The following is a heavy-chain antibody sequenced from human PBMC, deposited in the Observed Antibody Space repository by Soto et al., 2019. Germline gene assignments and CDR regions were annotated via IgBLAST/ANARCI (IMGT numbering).Heavy chain of an antibody. J-gene: IGHJ4*02. Sequence: QVQLQESGPGLVKPSQTVSLTCTVCGGSISSGDYYWSWIRQPPEKGLEWIGYIYYSGSTYYNPSLKSRVTISVDTSKNQFSLKLSSVTAADTAVYYCARNPSPVRGVDYWGQGTLVTVSS. D-gene: IGHD3-10*01. CDR3: ARNPSPVRGVDY. CDR2: IYYSGST. CDR1: GGSISSGDYY. V-gene: IGHV4-30-4*01.